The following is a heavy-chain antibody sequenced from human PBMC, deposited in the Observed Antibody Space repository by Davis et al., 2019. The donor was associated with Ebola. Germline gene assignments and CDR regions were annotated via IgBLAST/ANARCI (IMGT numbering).Heavy chain of an antibody. J-gene: IGHJ4*02. CDR3: ARLERGYSSGWYREYFDY. V-gene: IGHV3-23*01. CDR2: ISGSGGST. Sequence: GESLKISCAASGFTFSSYWMSWVRQAPGKGLEWVSAISGSGGSTYYADSVKGRFTISRDNSKNTLYLQMNSLRAEDTAVYYCARLERGYSSGWYREYFDYWGQGTLVTVSS. CDR1: GFTFSSYW. D-gene: IGHD6-19*01.